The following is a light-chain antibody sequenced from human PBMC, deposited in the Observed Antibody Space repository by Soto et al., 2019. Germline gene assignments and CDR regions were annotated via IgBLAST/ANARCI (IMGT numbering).Light chain of an antibody. J-gene: IGKJ5*01. CDR1: WSTSSF. CDR2: DAS. V-gene: IGKV1-5*01. Sequence: IPMTQSPSTMSGSXGDRVTIHPPSRWSTSSFLARYRQKPGKAPKLLXXDASSLESGIQARLSGSGSGKEFTLNISSMQSGDFAVYYCKQYNNWPPITFGQGTRLEIK. CDR3: KQYNNWPPIT.